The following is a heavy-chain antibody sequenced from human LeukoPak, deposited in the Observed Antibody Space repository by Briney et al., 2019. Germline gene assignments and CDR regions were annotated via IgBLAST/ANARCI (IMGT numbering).Heavy chain of an antibody. V-gene: IGHV4-61*02. CDR1: GGSISSGNYY. Sequence: SETLSLTCTVSGGSISSGNYYWSWIRQPAGKGLEWIGRIYTSGSTNYDPSLKSRVTISVDTSKNQFSLKLSSVTAADTALYYCAGVEWELRHWFDPWGQGTLVTVSS. D-gene: IGHD1-26*01. CDR3: AGVEWELRHWFDP. CDR2: IYTSGST. J-gene: IGHJ5*02.